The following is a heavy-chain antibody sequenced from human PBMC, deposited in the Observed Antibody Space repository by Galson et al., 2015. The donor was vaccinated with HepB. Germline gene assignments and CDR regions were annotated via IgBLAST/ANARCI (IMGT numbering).Heavy chain of an antibody. D-gene: IGHD5-24*01. J-gene: IGHJ4*02. CDR3: HGLRKQGVEMATITLFDY. CDR2: IIPIFGTA. V-gene: IGHV1-69*13. Sequence: SVKVSCKASGGTFSSYAISWVRQAPGQGLEWMGGIIPIFGTANYAQKFQGRVTITADESTSTAYMELSSLRSEDTAVYYCHGLRKQGVEMATITLFDYWGQGTLVTVSS. CDR1: GGTFSSYA.